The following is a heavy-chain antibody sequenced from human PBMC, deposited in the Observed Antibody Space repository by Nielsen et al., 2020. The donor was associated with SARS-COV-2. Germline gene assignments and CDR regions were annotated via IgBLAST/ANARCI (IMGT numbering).Heavy chain of an antibody. CDR3: ARAGDKYDLVPKEFDY. V-gene: IGHV1-3*04. CDR2: INTGNGNA. Sequence: ASVKVSCKASGYTFIKYAVHWVRQAPGQSLEWMGWINTGNGNAKYSQRFQGRVTFTRDKSASTTNMELSSLTSGDTAVYYCARAGDKYDLVPKEFDYWGQGTLVTVSS. CDR1: GYTFIKYA. J-gene: IGHJ4*02. D-gene: IGHD2-8*02.